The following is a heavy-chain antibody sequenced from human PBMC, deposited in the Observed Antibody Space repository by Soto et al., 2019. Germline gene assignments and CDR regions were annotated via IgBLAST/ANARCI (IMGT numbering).Heavy chain of an antibody. J-gene: IGHJ3*02. V-gene: IGHV1-69*02. D-gene: IGHD6-13*01. Sequence: QVQLVQSGAEVKKPGSSVKVSCKASGGTFSTYTIIWVRQAPGQGLEWMGRILPMLDITNSAQRFQGRVKITADQSTSTAYLELSSLRSEDTAVYYCTLGSWSAETFDIWGRGTMVTVSS. CDR2: ILPMLDIT. CDR1: GGTFSTYT. CDR3: TLGSWSAETFDI.